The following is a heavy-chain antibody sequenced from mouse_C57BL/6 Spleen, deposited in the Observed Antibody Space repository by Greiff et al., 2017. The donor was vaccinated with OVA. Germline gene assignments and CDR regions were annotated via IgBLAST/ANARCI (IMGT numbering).Heavy chain of an antibody. D-gene: IGHD2-3*01. CDR1: GYTFTDYN. Sequence: EVKLQESGPELVKPGASVKMSCKASGYTFTDYNMHWVKQSHGKSLEWIGYINPNNGGTSYNQKFKGKATLTVNKSSSTAYMELRSLTSEDSAVYYCATYDGYYLWFAYWGQGTLVTVSA. CDR3: ATYDGYYLWFAY. V-gene: IGHV1-22*01. CDR2: INPNNGGT. J-gene: IGHJ3*01.